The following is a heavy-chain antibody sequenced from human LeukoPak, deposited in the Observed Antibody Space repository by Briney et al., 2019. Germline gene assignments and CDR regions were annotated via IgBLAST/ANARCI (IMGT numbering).Heavy chain of an antibody. V-gene: IGHV4-39*01. CDR3: ASITMTIYAFDI. D-gene: IGHD3-22*01. J-gene: IGHJ3*02. CDR1: GGSISSSSYY. CDR2: IYYSGST. Sequence: PSETLSLTCTVSGGSISSSSYYWGWIRQPPGKGLEWIGSIYYSGSTYYNPSLKSRVTISVDTSKSQFSLKLSSVTAADTAVYYCASITMTIYAFDIWGQGTMVTVSS.